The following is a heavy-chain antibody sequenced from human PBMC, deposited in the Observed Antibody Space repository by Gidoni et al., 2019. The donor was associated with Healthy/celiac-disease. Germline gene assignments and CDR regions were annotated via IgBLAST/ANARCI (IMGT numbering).Heavy chain of an antibody. CDR1: GFTCDDYA. Sequence: EVQLVESGGGLVQPGRSLRLSCAASGFTCDDYAMHWVRQAPGKGLEWVSGISWKSGSIGYADSVKCRFTISRDNAKNSLYLQMNSLRAEDTALYYCAKDYYYDILTGYFDYWGQGTLVTVSS. D-gene: IGHD3-9*01. CDR3: AKDYYYDILTGYFDY. CDR2: ISWKSGSI. V-gene: IGHV3-9*01. J-gene: IGHJ4*02.